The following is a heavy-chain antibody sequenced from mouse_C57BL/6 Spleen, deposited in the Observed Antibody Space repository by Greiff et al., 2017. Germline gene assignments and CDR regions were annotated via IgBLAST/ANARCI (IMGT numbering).Heavy chain of an antibody. J-gene: IGHJ4*01. D-gene: IGHD3-1*01. CDR1: GYTFTSYW. V-gene: IGHV1-69*01. Sequence: VQLQQPGAELVMPGASVKLSCKASGYTFTSYWMHWVKQRPGQGLEWIGEIDPSDSYTNYNQKFKGKSTLTVDKSSSTAYMQLSSLTSEDSAVYYCARLGHSSGSYYAMDYWGQGTSVTVSS. CDR2: IDPSDSYT. CDR3: ARLGHSSGSYYAMDY.